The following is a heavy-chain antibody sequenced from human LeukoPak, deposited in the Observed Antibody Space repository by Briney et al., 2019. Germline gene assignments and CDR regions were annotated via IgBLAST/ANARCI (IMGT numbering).Heavy chain of an antibody. D-gene: IGHD5-18*01. CDR1: GFTFSSYA. V-gene: IGHV3-43*01. J-gene: IGHJ4*02. CDR2: ISMDGTNT. CDR3: AKGRGTGYRYGPIEN. Sequence: GGSLRLSCAASGFTFSSYAMSWVRQVPAKGLEWVSIISMDGTNTYYAESVKGRFTISRDNSKNSLSLQMNSLRTEDTALYYCAKGRGTGYRYGPIENWGQGTLVTVSS.